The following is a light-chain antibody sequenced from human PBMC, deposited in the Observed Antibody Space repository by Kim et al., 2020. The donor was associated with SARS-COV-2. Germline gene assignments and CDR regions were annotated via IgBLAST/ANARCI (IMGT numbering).Light chain of an antibody. Sequence: GAPGQTASISCSGNKLGNKYACWYQQKPGQSPGLVIYQDNKRPSGIPERFSGSNSGNTATLTISGTQTMDEADYYCQAWDNSIGVFGGGTKLTVL. V-gene: IGLV3-1*01. CDR2: QDN. CDR1: KLGNKY. CDR3: QAWDNSIGV. J-gene: IGLJ3*02.